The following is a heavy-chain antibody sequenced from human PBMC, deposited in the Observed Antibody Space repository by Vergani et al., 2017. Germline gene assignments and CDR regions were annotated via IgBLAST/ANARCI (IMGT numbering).Heavy chain of an antibody. CDR1: GDSVISTDYH. CDR3: ASKRGACRAAYCHSYDF. V-gene: IGHV4-39*01. CDR2: MDYSGST. Sequence: QVQLQESGPGLVKPSETLSLTCTVSGDSVISTDYHWGWIRQPPGKGLEWIGSMDYSGSTSYNPSLVSRISISFETPKNQFSLRLTSVTAAATAVYYCASKRGACRAAYCHSYDFWGPGTLVGVSS. D-gene: IGHD2-15*01. J-gene: IGHJ4*02.